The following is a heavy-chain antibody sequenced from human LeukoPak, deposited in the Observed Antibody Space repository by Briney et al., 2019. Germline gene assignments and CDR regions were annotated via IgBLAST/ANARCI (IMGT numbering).Heavy chain of an antibody. CDR3: VRDLSYCSGGRCHTYYGMDV. V-gene: IGHV3-30*03. Sequence: PGRSLRLSCAASGFTFSSYGMHWVRQAPGKGLEWVAIISYDGGFTYYADSVKGRFTISRDNSKNTLYLQMSSLRTEDTAVYYCVRDLSYCSGGRCHTYYGMDVWGQGTTVTVSS. J-gene: IGHJ6*02. CDR1: GFTFSSYG. D-gene: IGHD2-15*01. CDR2: ISYDGGFT.